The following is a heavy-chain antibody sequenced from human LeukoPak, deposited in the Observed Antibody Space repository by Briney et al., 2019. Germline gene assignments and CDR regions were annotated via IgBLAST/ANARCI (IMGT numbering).Heavy chain of an antibody. Sequence: GGSLRLSCAASGFTFNRYTMKWVRQPPGKGLEWVSSISSTSGYIYYADSVKGRFTISRDNAKNSLYLQMNSLRAEDTAVYYCATWFSSSWSLRYRGQGTLVTVSS. CDR1: GFTFNRYT. CDR3: ATWFSSSWSLRY. D-gene: IGHD6-13*01. CDR2: ISSTSGYI. V-gene: IGHV3-21*04. J-gene: IGHJ4*02.